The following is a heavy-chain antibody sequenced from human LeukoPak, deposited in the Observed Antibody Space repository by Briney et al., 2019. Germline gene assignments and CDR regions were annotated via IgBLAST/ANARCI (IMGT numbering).Heavy chain of an antibody. CDR2: ISKDGNNE. V-gene: IGHV3-30*18. J-gene: IGHJ4*02. D-gene: IGHD6-13*01. CDR3: SKAPAGLYSSSWYQFDY. CDR1: GLTFSNYG. Sequence: GGSLRLSCAASGLTFSNYGMHWVRQAPGKGLEWVAVISKDGNNEYYEDSVKGRFTISRDNSKNTVYLQMNSLRPEDTAIYYCSKAPAGLYSSSWYQFDYWGQGTLVTVSS.